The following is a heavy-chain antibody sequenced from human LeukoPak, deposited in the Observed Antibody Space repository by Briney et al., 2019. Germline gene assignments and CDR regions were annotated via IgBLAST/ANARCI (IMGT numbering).Heavy chain of an antibody. D-gene: IGHD6-19*01. Sequence: GGSLRLSCAASGFTFSSYAMSWVRQAPGKGLEWVAAISGSGGSTYYADSVKGRFTISRDNSKNTLYLQMNSLRAEDTAVYYCAKSGGAVAANALYYFDYWGQGTLVTVSS. V-gene: IGHV3-23*01. CDR1: GFTFSSYA. CDR3: AKSGGAVAANALYYFDY. J-gene: IGHJ4*02. CDR2: ISGSGGST.